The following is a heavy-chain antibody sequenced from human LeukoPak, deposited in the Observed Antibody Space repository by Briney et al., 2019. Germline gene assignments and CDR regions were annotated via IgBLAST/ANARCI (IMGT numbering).Heavy chain of an antibody. J-gene: IGHJ4*02. CDR3: AKDIGDDYYDSSGYYDY. CDR1: GFTFDDYA. D-gene: IGHD3-22*01. CDR2: ISWNSGSI. Sequence: PGRSLRLSCAASGFTFDDYAMHWVRQAPGKGLEWVSGISWNSGSIGYADFVKGRFTISRDNAKNSLYLQMNSLRAEDTALYYCAKDIGDDYYDSSGYYDYWGQGTLVTVSS. V-gene: IGHV3-9*01.